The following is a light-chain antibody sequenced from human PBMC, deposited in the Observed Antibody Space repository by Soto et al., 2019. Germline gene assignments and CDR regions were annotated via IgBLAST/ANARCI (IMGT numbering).Light chain of an antibody. J-gene: IGLJ1*01. CDR3: NSYTTSNTRQIV. CDR1: SSDVGGYNY. V-gene: IGLV2-14*01. Sequence: QSVLTQPASVSGSPGQSITISCTETSSDVGGYNYVSWYQQHPGKAPKFMIYDVSNRPSGVSTRFSGSKSGNTASLTISGLQAEDEADYYCNSYTTSNTRQIVFGTGTKLTVL. CDR2: DVS.